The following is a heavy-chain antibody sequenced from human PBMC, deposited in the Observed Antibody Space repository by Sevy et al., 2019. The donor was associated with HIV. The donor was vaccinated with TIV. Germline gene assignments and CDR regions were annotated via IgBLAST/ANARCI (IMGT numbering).Heavy chain of an antibody. CDR2: IRSKANSYAT. V-gene: IGHV3-73*01. J-gene: IGHJ6*02. CDR1: GFTFSGSA. D-gene: IGHD2-15*01. CDR3: TRLGIGYCSGGSCYPVVDKYDYYYYYGMDV. Sequence: GGSLRLSCAASGFTFSGSAMHWVRQASGKGLEWVGRIRSKANSYATAYAASVKGRFTISRDDSKNTAYLQMNSLKTEDTAVYYCTRLGIGYCSGGSCYPVVDKYDYYYYYGMDVWGQGTTVTVSS.